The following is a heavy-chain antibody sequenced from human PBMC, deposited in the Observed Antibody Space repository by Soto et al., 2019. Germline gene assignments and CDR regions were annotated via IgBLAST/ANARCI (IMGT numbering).Heavy chain of an antibody. CDR2: FYYSGSP. Sequence: ETLSRTCTVSGGSISFNYWTWIRQPPGKGLEWIGYFYYSGSPNYNPSLKSRVTISVDTSKNQFSLNLSSVTAADTAVSYCARIREDAFDIWGQGTMVTVSS. J-gene: IGHJ3*02. CDR1: GGSISFNY. V-gene: IGHV4-59*01. CDR3: ARIREDAFDI.